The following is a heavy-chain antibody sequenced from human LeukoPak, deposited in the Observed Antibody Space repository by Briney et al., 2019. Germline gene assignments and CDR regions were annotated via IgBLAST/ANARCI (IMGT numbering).Heavy chain of an antibody. CDR3: ARHALKPYGSGSYDY. J-gene: IGHJ4*02. D-gene: IGHD3-10*01. CDR1: GFSFSDHW. CDR2: IYPGDSDT. Sequence: GESLKISCKGSGFSFSDHWIGWVRQMPGKGLEWMGIIYPGDSDTRYSPSFQGQVTISADKSISTAYLQWSSLKASDTAMYYCARHALKPYGSGSYDYWGQGTLVTVSS. V-gene: IGHV5-51*01.